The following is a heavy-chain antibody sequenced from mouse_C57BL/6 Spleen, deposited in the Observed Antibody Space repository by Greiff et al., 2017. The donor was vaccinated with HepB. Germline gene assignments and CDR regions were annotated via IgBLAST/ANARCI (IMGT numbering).Heavy chain of an antibody. CDR1: GYTFTSYG. V-gene: IGHV1-81*01. CDR2: IYPRSGNT. J-gene: IGHJ1*01. Sequence: VQLQQSGAELARPGASVKLSCKASGYTFTSYGISWVKQRTGQGLEWIGEIYPRSGNTYYNEKFKGKATLSADKSSSTAYMEPRSLTSGASAVYFCARFSYGYGAYWYFDVWGPGTTVTVSS. CDR3: ARFSYGYGAYWYFDV. D-gene: IGHD2-2*01.